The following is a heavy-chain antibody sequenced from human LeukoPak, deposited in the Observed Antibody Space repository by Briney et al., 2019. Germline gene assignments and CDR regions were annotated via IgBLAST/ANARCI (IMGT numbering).Heavy chain of an antibody. J-gene: IGHJ3*02. CDR3: ARDVVGATAFDM. CDR2: IKQEGSEK. Sequence: GGSLRLSCAPSRFTFSAFWMSWVRQAPGKGLEWVAYIKQEGSEKYYVDSVKGRFTISRDNAKNSLYLQMNSLRAADTAVYYCARDVVGATAFDMWGQGTMVTVSS. V-gene: IGHV3-7*01. D-gene: IGHD1-26*01. CDR1: RFTFSAFW.